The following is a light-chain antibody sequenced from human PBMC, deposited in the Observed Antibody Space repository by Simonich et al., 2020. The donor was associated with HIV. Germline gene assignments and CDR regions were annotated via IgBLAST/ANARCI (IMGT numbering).Light chain of an antibody. V-gene: IGLV6-57*03. Sequence: NFMLTQPHSVSESPGKPVTISCTPSSCSIASNYVQCDQQCPGSAPTTVIHEENQRPSGVPDRFSGSIDTSSNSASLTISGLKTEDEADYYCQSYEVFGGGTKLTVL. CDR2: EEN. CDR3: QSYEV. CDR1: SCSIASNY. J-gene: IGLJ2*01.